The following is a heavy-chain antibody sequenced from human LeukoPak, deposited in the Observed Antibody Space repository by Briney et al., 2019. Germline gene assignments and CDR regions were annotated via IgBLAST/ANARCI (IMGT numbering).Heavy chain of an antibody. Sequence: SQTLSLTPAISGDSASSNSAAWHSIRQYPLRSLQWLGRTYYRSKRSNDSAVSVKSRVTIKPDTSKNQFSLQLNSVTPEDTAVYYCVRARTVRDPYYYYGMDVWGQGTTVTVSS. J-gene: IGHJ6*02. CDR3: VRARTVRDPYYYYGMDV. CDR1: GDSASSNSAA. V-gene: IGHV6-1*01. D-gene: IGHD1-1*01. CDR2: TYYRSKRSN.